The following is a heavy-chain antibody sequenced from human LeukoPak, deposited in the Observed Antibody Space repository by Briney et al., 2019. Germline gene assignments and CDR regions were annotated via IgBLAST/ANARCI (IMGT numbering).Heavy chain of an antibody. CDR2: IYTSGST. CDR1: GGSISSYY. D-gene: IGHD2-2*01. Sequence: SETLSLTCTVSGGSISSYYWSWIRQPAGKGLEWIGRIYTSGSTNYNPSLKRRVTMSVDTSKNQFSLKLSSVTAADTAVYYCAILAFQGYCSSTSCQGVDYWGQGTLVTVSS. J-gene: IGHJ4*02. CDR3: AILAFQGYCSSTSCQGVDY. V-gene: IGHV4-4*07.